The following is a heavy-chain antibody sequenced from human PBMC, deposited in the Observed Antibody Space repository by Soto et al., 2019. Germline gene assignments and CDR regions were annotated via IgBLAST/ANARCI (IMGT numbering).Heavy chain of an antibody. Sequence: HPGGSLRLSCAASGVTFSSYAMHWVRQAPGKGLEWVAVISYDGSNKYYADSVKGRFTISRDNSKNTLYLQMNSLRAEDTAVYYCARDRVTIFGVVNKYFDYWGQGTLVTVSS. D-gene: IGHD3-3*01. CDR1: GVTFSSYA. V-gene: IGHV3-30-3*01. CDR2: ISYDGSNK. CDR3: ARDRVTIFGVVNKYFDY. J-gene: IGHJ4*02.